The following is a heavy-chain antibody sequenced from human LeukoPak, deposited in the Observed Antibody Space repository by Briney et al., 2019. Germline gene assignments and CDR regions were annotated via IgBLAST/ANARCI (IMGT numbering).Heavy chain of an antibody. V-gene: IGHV4-59*01. CDR1: GGSISSYY. Sequence: SETLSLTCTVSGGSISSYYWSWIRQPPGKGLEWIGYIYYSGSTNYNPSLKSRVTISVDTSKNQFSLKLSSVTAADTAVYYCARELGESGWFGELLGAFDIWGQGTMVTVSS. D-gene: IGHD3-10*01. J-gene: IGHJ3*02. CDR2: IYYSGST. CDR3: ARELGESGWFGELLGAFDI.